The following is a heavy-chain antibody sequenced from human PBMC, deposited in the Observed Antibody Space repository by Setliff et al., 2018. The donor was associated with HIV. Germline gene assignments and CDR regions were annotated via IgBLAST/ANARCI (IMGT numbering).Heavy chain of an antibody. V-gene: IGHV1-3*01. D-gene: IGHD4-17*01. CDR3: ARPVFYGGNSS. J-gene: IGHJ5*02. Sequence: ASVKVSCKASGYTFTSYAMHWVRQAPGQRLEWMGWINAGNGNTKYSQKFQGRVTITRDTSASTAYMELNSLRAEDTAVYYCARPVFYGGNSSWGQGTLVTVSS. CDR2: INAGNGNT. CDR1: GYTFTSYA.